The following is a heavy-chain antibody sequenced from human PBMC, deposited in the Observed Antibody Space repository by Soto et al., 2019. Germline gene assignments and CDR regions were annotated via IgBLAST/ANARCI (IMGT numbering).Heavy chain of an antibody. CDR1: GFSLSTSGVG. CDR2: IYWDDDK. CDR3: ALIVVVAATLHFQH. V-gene: IGHV2-5*02. Sequence: GPTLVNPTQTLTLTCTFSGFSLSTSGVGVGWIRQPPGKALEWLALIYWDDDKRYSPSLKSRLTITKDTSKNQVVLTMTNMDPVDTATYYCALIVVVAATLHFQHWGQGTLVTVSS. D-gene: IGHD2-15*01. J-gene: IGHJ1*01.